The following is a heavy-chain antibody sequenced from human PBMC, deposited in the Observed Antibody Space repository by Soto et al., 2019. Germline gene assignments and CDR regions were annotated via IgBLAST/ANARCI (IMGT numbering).Heavy chain of an antibody. J-gene: IGHJ5*02. CDR3: ARPNSGYDYPYNWFDP. Sequence: SETLSLTCTVSGGSISSSSYYWGWIRQPPGKGLEWIGSIYYSGSTYYNPSLKSRVTISVDTSKNQFSLKLSSVTAADTAVYYCARPNSGYDYPYNWFDPWGQGTLVTVSS. D-gene: IGHD5-12*01. V-gene: IGHV4-39*01. CDR2: IYYSGST. CDR1: GGSISSSSYY.